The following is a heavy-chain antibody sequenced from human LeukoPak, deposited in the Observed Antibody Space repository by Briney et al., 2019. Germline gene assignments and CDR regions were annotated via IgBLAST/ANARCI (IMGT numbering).Heavy chain of an antibody. V-gene: IGHV3-7*01. CDR2: INKDGNEK. CDR3: VRELVVGPAEYFQS. J-gene: IGHJ1*01. CDR1: GFRFRNYW. D-gene: IGHD1-26*01. Sequence: GGSLRLPCVASGFRFRNYWMAWIRHAPGRGLEWVANINKDGNEKYYLDSVRGRFIISRDNARNSLFLQMNSLRGEDTGVYYCVRELVVGPAEYFQSWGQGTLVAVSS.